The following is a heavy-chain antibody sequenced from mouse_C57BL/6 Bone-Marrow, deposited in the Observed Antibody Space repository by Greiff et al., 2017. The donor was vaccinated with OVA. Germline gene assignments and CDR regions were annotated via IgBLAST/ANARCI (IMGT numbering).Heavy chain of an antibody. V-gene: IGHV1-39*01. CDR1: GYSFTDYN. J-gene: IGHJ2*01. CDR3: ASGSTMVTTGDYFDY. CDR2: ITPNYGTT. Sequence: VQLQQSGPELVKPGASVKISCKASGYSFTDYNMNWVKQRNGKSLEWIGVITPNYGTTRYNQTLKGKATLTVDHSSSTASMQHNSLASEDSAVYYCASGSTMVTTGDYFDYWGQGTTLTVSS. D-gene: IGHD2-2*01.